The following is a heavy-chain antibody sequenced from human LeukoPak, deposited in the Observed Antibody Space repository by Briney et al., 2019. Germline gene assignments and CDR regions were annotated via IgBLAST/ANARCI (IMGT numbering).Heavy chain of an antibody. CDR3: ASTYGDYAFDY. D-gene: IGHD4-17*01. Sequence: PGGSLRLSCAASGFTFSSYAMHWVRQAPGKGLEWVAVISYDGSNKYYVDSVKGRFTVSRDNSKNTLYLQMNSLRAEDTAVYYCASTYGDYAFDYWGQGTLVTVSS. CDR1: GFTFSSYA. J-gene: IGHJ4*02. CDR2: ISYDGSNK. V-gene: IGHV3-30*04.